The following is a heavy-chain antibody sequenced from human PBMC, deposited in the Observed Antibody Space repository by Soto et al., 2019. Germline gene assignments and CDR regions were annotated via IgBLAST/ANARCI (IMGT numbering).Heavy chain of an antibody. D-gene: IGHD5-12*01. CDR1: GGSISSGGYY. CDR2: IYYSGST. Sequence: QVQLQESGPGLVKPSQTLSLTCTVSGGSISSGGYYWSWIRQHPGKGLEWIGYIYYSGSTYYNPSLKSPVTISVDTSKNQFSLKLSSVTAADTAVYYCASGGRDGYNFKNLYFDLWGRGTLVTVSS. V-gene: IGHV4-31*01. CDR3: ASGGRDGYNFKNLYFDL. J-gene: IGHJ2*01.